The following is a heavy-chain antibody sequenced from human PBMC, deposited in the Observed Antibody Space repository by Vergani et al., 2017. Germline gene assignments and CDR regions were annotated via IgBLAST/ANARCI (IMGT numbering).Heavy chain of an antibody. CDR3: TTAVFRPPLYYMDV. Sequence: EVQLVESGGGLVKPGGSLRLSCAASGFTFSNAWMSWVRQAPGKGLEWVGRIKSKTDGGTTDYAAPVKGRFTISRDDSKITLYLQMNSLKTEDTAVYYCTTAVFRPPLYYMDVWGKGTTVTVSS. CDR2: IKSKTDGGTT. D-gene: IGHD3-10*01. CDR1: GFTFSNAW. J-gene: IGHJ6*03. V-gene: IGHV3-15*01.